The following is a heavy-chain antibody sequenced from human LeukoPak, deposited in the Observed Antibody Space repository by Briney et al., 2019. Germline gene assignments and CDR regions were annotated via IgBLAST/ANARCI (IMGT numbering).Heavy chain of an antibody. J-gene: IGHJ4*02. Sequence: SETLSLTCAVYGGSFDGFYWSWIRQPPGKGLEWIGSIYYSGSTYYNPSLKSRVTISVDTSKNQFSLKLSSVTAADTAVYYCARSAAPIVAGYALGYWGQGTLVTVSS. V-gene: IGHV4-34*01. D-gene: IGHD5-12*01. CDR1: GGSFDGFY. CDR2: IYYSGST. CDR3: ARSAAPIVAGYALGY.